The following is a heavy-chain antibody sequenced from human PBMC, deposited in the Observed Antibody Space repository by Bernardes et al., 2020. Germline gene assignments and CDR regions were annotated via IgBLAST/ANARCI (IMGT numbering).Heavy chain of an antibody. J-gene: IGHJ4*02. V-gene: IGHV3-66*01. Sequence: GGSLRLSCAASGFTVNNNYMNWVRQAPGKGLEWVSVIYSGGSTYYADSVKGRFTISRDNSKNTLYLQMNSLRAEDTAVYYCARASATVNGVWHYWGQGTLVTVSS. CDR3: ARASATVNGVWHY. D-gene: IGHD2-8*01. CDR2: IYSGGST. CDR1: GFTVNNNY.